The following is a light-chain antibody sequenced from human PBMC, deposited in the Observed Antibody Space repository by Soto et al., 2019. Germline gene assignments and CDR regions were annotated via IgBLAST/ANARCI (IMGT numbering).Light chain of an antibody. CDR3: QHYNSYSLIT. CDR2: GAS. V-gene: IGKV3-20*01. Sequence: EIVLTQSPGTLPLSPGERATLSCRASQSVSNNYLAWYQQKPGQAPRLLIYGASNRATGIPDRFSGSGSGTEFTLTISSLQPADFATYYCQHYNSYSLITFGQGTRLEIK. J-gene: IGKJ5*01. CDR1: QSVSNNY.